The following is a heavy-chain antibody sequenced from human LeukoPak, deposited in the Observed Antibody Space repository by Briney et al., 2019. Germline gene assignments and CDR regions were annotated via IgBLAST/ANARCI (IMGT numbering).Heavy chain of an antibody. Sequence: GGSLRLSCAASGFDFHTFEMNWVRQAPGKGLEWVSRIGSSGRTTYYADSVKGRFTISRDNANNSLYLQMNSLGAEDTAVYYCARADSSSASCFAVFDHWGQGALVTVSS. CDR1: GFDFHTFE. J-gene: IGHJ4*02. D-gene: IGHD6-13*01. CDR2: IGSSGRTT. V-gene: IGHV3-48*03. CDR3: ARADSSSASCFAVFDH.